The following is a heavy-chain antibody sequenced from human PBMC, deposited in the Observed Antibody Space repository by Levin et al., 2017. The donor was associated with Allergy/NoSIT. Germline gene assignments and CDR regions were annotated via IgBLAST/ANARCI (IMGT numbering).Heavy chain of an antibody. CDR1: GGSISSSSYY. Sequence: SETLSLTCTVSGGSISSSSYYWGWIRQPPGKGLEWIGSIYYSGSTYSNPSLKSRVTISVDTSKNQFSRKLSSVTAADTAVYYWARGTTLGSTGSDAFDTWGHGTMVTVSS. CDR3: ARGTTLGSTGSDAFDT. V-gene: IGHV4-39*01. J-gene: IGHJ3*02. CDR2: IYYSGST. D-gene: IGHD3-10*01.